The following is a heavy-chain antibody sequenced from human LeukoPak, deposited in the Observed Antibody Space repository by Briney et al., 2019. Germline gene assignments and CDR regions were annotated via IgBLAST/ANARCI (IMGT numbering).Heavy chain of an antibody. CDR3: ARGIDSGYLDY. D-gene: IGHD1-26*01. CDR2: INPSGGST. CDR1: GYSFTTFY. Sequence: AASVKVSCKTSGYSFTTFYIHWVRQAPGQGLEWMGIINPSGGSTSYAQKFQGRVTMTRDTSTSTVYMELSSLRSEDTAVYYCARGIDSGYLDYWGQGTLVTVSS. V-gene: IGHV1-46*01. J-gene: IGHJ4*02.